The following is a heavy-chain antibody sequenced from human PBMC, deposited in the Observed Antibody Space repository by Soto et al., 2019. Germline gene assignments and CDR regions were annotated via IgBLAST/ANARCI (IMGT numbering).Heavy chain of an antibody. J-gene: IGHJ2*01. CDR2: IYYAGTT. CDR1: GGSISSGGYS. D-gene: IGHD3-22*01. Sequence: SETLSLTCAVSGGSISSGGYSWSWIRQPPGKGLEFIGYIYYAGTTTYNPSLKSRVTISVGTSKDQFSLKLSSVTAADTAVYYCARLGDYYEALASPAQRSFDL. CDR3: ARLGDYYEALASPAQRSFDL. V-gene: IGHV4-61*08.